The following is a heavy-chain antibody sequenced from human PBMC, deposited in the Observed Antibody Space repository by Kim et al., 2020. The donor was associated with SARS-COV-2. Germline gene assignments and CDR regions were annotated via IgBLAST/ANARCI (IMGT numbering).Heavy chain of an antibody. Sequence: ASVKVSCKVSGYTLTELSMHWVRQAPGKGLEWMGGFDPEDGETIYAQKFQGRVTMTEDTSTDTAYMELSSLRSEDTAVYYCAISYGYYDSSGYRIRADYWGQGTLVTVSS. D-gene: IGHD3-22*01. CDR1: GYTLTELS. CDR3: AISYGYYDSSGYRIRADY. J-gene: IGHJ4*02. V-gene: IGHV1-24*01. CDR2: FDPEDGET.